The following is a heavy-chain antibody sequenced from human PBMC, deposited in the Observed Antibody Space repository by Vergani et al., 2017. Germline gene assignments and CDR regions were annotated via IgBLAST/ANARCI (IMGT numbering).Heavy chain of an antibody. CDR3: ARDRGVASGYFDY. D-gene: IGHD2-15*01. Sequence: QVQLQESGPGLVKPSETLSLTCTVSGGSVSSGTYYWSWIRQPPGKGLEWIGYIYYSGSTNYNPSLKSRVTISVDTSKNQVSLKVSSVTAADTAVYHCARDRGVASGYFDYWGQGTLVTVSS. CDR2: IYYSGST. CDR1: GGSVSSGTYY. J-gene: IGHJ4*02. V-gene: IGHV4-61*01.